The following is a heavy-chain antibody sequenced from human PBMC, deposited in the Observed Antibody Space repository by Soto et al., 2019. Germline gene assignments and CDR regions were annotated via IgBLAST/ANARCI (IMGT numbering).Heavy chain of an antibody. CDR2: IYYSGST. CDR3: ARVDYSNYVFAFDY. V-gene: IGHV4-59*01. CDR1: GGSISSYY. J-gene: IGHJ4*02. D-gene: IGHD4-4*01. Sequence: SETLSLTCTVSGGSISSYYWSWIRQPPGKGLEWIGYIYYSGSTNYNPSLKSRVTISVDTSKDQFSLKLSSVTAADTAVYYCARVDYSNYVFAFDYWGQGTLVTVSS.